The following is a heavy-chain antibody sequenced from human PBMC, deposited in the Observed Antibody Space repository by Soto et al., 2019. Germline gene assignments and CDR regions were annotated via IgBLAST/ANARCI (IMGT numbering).Heavy chain of an antibody. CDR2: ISYDGGKK. CDR1: GFNFSSYA. D-gene: IGHD6-13*01. J-gene: IGHJ4*02. Sequence: GGSLRLSCAASGFNFSSYAMHWVRQAPGKGLEWVAVISYDGGKKYYADSVKGRFTISRDNSKNTLYVEMNSLSAEDTAVYYCAREGQPAAGTTPHNWGQGTLVTVPS. V-gene: IGHV3-30*04. CDR3: AREGQPAAGTTPHN.